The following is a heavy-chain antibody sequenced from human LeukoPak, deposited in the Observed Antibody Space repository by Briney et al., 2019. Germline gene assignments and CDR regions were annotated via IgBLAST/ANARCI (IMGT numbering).Heavy chain of an antibody. J-gene: IGHJ5*02. V-gene: IGHV1-3*04. CDR1: GGTFSSYA. D-gene: IGHD2-15*01. Sequence: SVKVSCKASGGTFSSYAISWVRQAPGQGLEWMGWINTGKGNTKYSQKFQGRVTITMDTSASTAYMELSSLRSEDTAVYYCARDHVVGLAPFDPWGQGTLVTVSS. CDR3: ARDHVVGLAPFDP. CDR2: INTGKGNT.